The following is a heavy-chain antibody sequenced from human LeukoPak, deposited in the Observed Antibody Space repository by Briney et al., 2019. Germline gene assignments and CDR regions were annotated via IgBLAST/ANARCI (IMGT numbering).Heavy chain of an antibody. D-gene: IGHD6-13*01. CDR1: RFTFSNYA. CDR2: LSGGGDST. CDR3: ARCAVAAPNYCYYFYMDV. Sequence: PGGSLRLSCTAYRFTFSNYAMTWVRQAPGKGLEWISTLSGGGDSTYYVDSVKGRFTISRDNSKNTLYLQMNSLRAEDTAVYYCARCAVAAPNYCYYFYMDVWGKRTTVTVSS. J-gene: IGHJ6*03. V-gene: IGHV3-23*01.